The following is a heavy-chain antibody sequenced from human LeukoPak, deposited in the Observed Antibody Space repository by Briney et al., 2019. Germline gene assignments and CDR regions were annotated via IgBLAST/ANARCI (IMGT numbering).Heavy chain of an antibody. V-gene: IGHV3-21*01. D-gene: IGHD3-22*01. CDR3: ARDVTHKIYDSSGYHITEDD. J-gene: IGHJ4*02. CDR2: ISSSSSYI. Sequence: GGSLRLSCAASGFTFSSYSMNWVRQAPGKGLEWVSSISSSSSYIYYADSVKGRFTISRDNAKNSLYLQMNSLRAEDTAVYYCARDVTHKIYDSSGYHITEDDWGQGTLVTDSS. CDR1: GFTFSSYS.